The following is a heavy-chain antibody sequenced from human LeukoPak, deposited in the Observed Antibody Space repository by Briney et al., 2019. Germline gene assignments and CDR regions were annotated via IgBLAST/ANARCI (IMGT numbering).Heavy chain of an antibody. CDR3: ARGHCSDGVCATGYYYMDV. CDR2: TRNRVNSYTT. J-gene: IGHJ6*03. V-gene: IGHV3-72*01. Sequence: GGSLRLSCAAPGFTFSDHYMDWVRQAPGKGLEWVGRTRNRVNSYTTEYAASVKGRFTISRDDSKNSLYLQMNSLKTEDTAVYYCARGHCSDGVCATGYYYMDVWGKGTTVTVSS. D-gene: IGHD2-8*01. CDR1: GFTFSDHY.